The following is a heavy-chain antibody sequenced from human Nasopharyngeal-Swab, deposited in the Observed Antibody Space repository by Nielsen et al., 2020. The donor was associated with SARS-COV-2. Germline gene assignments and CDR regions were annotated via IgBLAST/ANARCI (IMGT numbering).Heavy chain of an antibody. CDR2: IWYDGSNK. V-gene: IGHV3-33*01. CDR1: GFTFSSYG. CDR3: ARTWIRVPDAFDI. J-gene: IGHJ3*02. Sequence: GESLKISCGASGFTFSSYGMHWVRQAPGKGLEWVAVIWYDGSNKYYADSVKGRFTISRDNSKNTLYLQMNSLRAEDTAVYYCARTWIRVPDAFDIWGQGTMVTVSS. D-gene: IGHD5-18*01.